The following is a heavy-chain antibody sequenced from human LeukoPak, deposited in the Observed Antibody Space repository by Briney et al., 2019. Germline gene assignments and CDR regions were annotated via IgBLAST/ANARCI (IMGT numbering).Heavy chain of an antibody. J-gene: IGHJ4*02. CDR1: GFTVSSNY. Sequence: GGSLRLSCAASGFTVSSNYMSWVRQAPGKGLEWVSVIYSGGSTYYADSVKGRFTISRDNSKNTLYLQMNSLRAEDTAVYYCARGGGGYGRVLYEDYWGQGTLVTVSS. V-gene: IGHV3-53*01. CDR2: IYSGGST. CDR3: ARGGGGYGRVLYEDY. D-gene: IGHD4-17*01.